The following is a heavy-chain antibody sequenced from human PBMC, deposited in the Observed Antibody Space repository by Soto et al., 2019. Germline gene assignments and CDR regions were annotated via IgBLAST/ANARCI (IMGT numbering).Heavy chain of an antibody. V-gene: IGHV3-48*02. D-gene: IGHD2-21*01. CDR2: ISSSSSTI. CDR3: ARGLGVANNWVDP. CDR1: GFTFSSYS. Sequence: EVQLVESGGGLVQPGGSLRLSCAASGFTFSSYSMNWVRQAPGKGLECVSYISSSSSTIYYADSVKGRFTISRDNAKNSLYLQMNRLRDEDTAVYYCARGLGVANNWVDPWGQGTLVTVSS. J-gene: IGHJ5*02.